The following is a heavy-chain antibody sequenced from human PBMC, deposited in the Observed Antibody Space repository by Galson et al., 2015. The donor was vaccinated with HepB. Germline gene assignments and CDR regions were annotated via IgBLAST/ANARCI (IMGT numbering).Heavy chain of an antibody. CDR2: IKWNGRTT. CDR1: GFTFDDYG. J-gene: IGHJ6*02. V-gene: IGHV3-20*04. Sequence: SLRHSGAASGFTFDDYGMNWVRQVPGKGLEWAAGIKWNGRTTAYADSVRCRFTISREKANNSLYLQMRSLRVEDTALYYCACDRTGYYCYGIDVWGQGTMFTVSS. CDR3: ACDRTGYYCYGIDV.